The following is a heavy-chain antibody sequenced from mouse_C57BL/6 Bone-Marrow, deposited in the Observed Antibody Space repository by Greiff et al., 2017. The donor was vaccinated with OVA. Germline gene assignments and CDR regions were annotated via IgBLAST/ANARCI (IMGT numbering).Heavy chain of an antibody. CDR3: ARDRFYGSSPWYFDV. Sequence: QVQLQQSGTELVKPGASVKLSCKASGYTFTSYWMHWVKQRPGQGLEWIGNINPSNGGTNYNEKFKSKATLTVDKSSSTAYMQLSSLTSEDSAVYYCARDRFYGSSPWYFDVWGTGTTVTVSS. CDR2: INPSNGGT. CDR1: GYTFTSYW. J-gene: IGHJ1*03. V-gene: IGHV1-53*01. D-gene: IGHD1-1*01.